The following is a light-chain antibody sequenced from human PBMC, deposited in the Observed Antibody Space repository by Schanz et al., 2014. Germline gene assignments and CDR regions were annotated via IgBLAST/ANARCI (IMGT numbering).Light chain of an antibody. V-gene: IGLV1-40*01. CDR1: SSNIGAGYD. CDR2: GNY. Sequence: QSVLTQPPSVSGAPGQRVTISCTGSSSNIGAGYDVHWYQQLPGTAPKLLIYGNYRRPSGVPDRFSGSRSGTSASLAITGLQAEDEADYYCCSYAGTYTFGVVFGGGTKLTVL. CDR3: CSYAGTYTFGVV. J-gene: IGLJ2*01.